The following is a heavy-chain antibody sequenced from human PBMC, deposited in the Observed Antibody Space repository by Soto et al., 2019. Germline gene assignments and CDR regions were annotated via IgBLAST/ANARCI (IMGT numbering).Heavy chain of an antibody. J-gene: IGHJ4*02. CDR1: GYSFTNYG. CDR3: AASTATSSL. CDR2: INGYNGNT. V-gene: IGHV1-18*01. Sequence: QVQLVQSGAEVKKPGASVKVSCKASGYSFTNYGFSWVRQAPGQGLEWMGWINGYNGNTNYAPKLQGRFTMTTDTSTSTAYMELGSLTSDDTALYFCAASTATSSLCGQGTLVTVSS. D-gene: IGHD1-1*01.